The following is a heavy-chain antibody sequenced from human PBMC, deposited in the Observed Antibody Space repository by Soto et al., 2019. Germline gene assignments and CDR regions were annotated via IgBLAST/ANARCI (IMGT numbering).Heavy chain of an antibody. D-gene: IGHD6-19*01. Sequence: GGSLRLSCAASGFTFSSYGMHWVRQAPGKGLEWVAVIWYDGSNKYYADSVKGRFTISRDNSKNTLYLQMNSLRAEDTAVYYCARERAIEQWLVQYYYYYYGMDVWGQGTTVTVSS. CDR2: IWYDGSNK. V-gene: IGHV3-33*01. CDR3: ARERAIEQWLVQYYYYYYGMDV. J-gene: IGHJ6*02. CDR1: GFTFSSYG.